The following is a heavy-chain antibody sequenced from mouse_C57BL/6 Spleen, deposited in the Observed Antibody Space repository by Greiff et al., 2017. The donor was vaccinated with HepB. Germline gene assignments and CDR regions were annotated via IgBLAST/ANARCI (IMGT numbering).Heavy chain of an antibody. CDR1: GYTFTSYW. V-gene: IGHV1-5*01. J-gene: IGHJ2*01. D-gene: IGHD2-4*01. CDR3: ALYDYDYSFDY. CDR2: IYPGNSDT. Sequence: EVQLVESGTVLARPGASVKMSCKTSGYTFTSYWMHWVKQRPGQGLEWIGAIYPGNSDTSYNQKFKGKAKLTADTSASTAYMELSSLTTEDSAVYYCALYDYDYSFDYWGQGTPLTVSS.